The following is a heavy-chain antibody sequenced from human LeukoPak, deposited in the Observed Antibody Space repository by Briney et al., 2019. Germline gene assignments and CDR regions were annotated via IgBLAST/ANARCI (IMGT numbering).Heavy chain of an antibody. D-gene: IGHD5-24*01. CDR2: ISSSGTTM. V-gene: IGHV3-48*03. CDR3: ARYGDGPFDY. CDR1: GFTFSSYE. J-gene: IGHJ4*02. Sequence: GGSLRLSRAASGFTFSSYEMNWVRQAPGKGLEWISYISSSGTTMYYADSVKGRFTISRDNAKNSLYLQMNSLRAEDTAVYYCARYGDGPFDYWGQGTLVTVSS.